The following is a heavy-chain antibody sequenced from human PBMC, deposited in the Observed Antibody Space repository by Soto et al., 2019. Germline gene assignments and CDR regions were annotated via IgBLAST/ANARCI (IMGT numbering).Heavy chain of an antibody. Sequence: QLQLQESGPGLVKPSETLSLTCTVSGGSISSSSYYWGWIRQPPGKGLEWIGSIYYSGSTYYNPALKSRVTISVDTSKNQFSLKLSSVTAADTAVYYCSSHAVHSSCFTDYWGQGTLVTVSS. CDR1: GGSISSSSYY. V-gene: IGHV4-39*01. J-gene: IGHJ4*02. CDR2: IYYSGST. D-gene: IGHD6-19*01. CDR3: SSHAVHSSCFTDY.